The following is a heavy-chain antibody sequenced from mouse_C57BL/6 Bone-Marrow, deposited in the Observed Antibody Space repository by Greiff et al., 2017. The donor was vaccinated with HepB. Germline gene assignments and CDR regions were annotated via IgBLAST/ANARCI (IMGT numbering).Heavy chain of an antibody. J-gene: IGHJ1*03. Sequence: ESGPGLVKPSQSLSLTCSVTGYSITSGYYWNWIRQFPGNKLEWMGYISYDGSNNYNPSLKNRISITRDTSKNQFFLKLNSVTTEDTATYYCARDGVGYWYFDVWGTGTTVTVSS. CDR2: ISYDGSN. V-gene: IGHV3-6*01. D-gene: IGHD1-1*02. CDR1: GYSITSGYY. CDR3: ARDGVGYWYFDV.